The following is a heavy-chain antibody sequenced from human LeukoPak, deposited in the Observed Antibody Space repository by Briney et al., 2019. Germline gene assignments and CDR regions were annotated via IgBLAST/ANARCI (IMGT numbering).Heavy chain of an antibody. CDR3: ARQVAYCGGDCYSGGIDY. D-gene: IGHD2-21*02. J-gene: IGHJ4*02. CDR2: IYPGDSDT. Sequence: GESLKISCETSGYSFTTYWIGWVRQMPGTGLEWVGAIYPGDSDTRYSPSFQGQVTISADKSISTAYLQWSSLKASDTAMYYCARQVAYCGGDCYSGGIDYWGQGTLVTVSS. V-gene: IGHV5-51*01. CDR1: GYSFTTYW.